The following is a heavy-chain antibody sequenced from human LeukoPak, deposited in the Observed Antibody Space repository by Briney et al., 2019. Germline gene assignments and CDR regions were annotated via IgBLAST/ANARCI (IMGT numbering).Heavy chain of an antibody. CDR2: IYPGDSDT. Sequence: NLGESLKISCKGSGYSFTSYWIGWVRQMPGKGLEWMGIIYPGDSDTRYSPSFQGQVTISADKSISTAYLQWSSLKASDTAMYYCARLPWRSAVAERGHYGMDVWGQGTTVTVSS. V-gene: IGHV5-51*01. J-gene: IGHJ6*02. CDR1: GYSFTSYW. CDR3: ARLPWRSAVAERGHYGMDV. D-gene: IGHD6-19*01.